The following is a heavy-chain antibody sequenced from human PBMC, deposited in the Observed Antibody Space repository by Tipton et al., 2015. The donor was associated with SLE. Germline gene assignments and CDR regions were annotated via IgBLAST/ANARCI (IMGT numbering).Heavy chain of an antibody. CDR2: IYYSGST. Sequence: TLSLTCTVSGGSISSYYWSRIRQPPGKGLEWIGYIYYSGSTNYNPSLKSRVTISVDTSKNQFSLKLSSVTAADTAVYYCARVLGEPDWYFDLWGRGTLVTVSS. V-gene: IGHV4-59*01. CDR3: ARVLGEPDWYFDL. J-gene: IGHJ2*01. CDR1: GGSISSYY. D-gene: IGHD3-10*01.